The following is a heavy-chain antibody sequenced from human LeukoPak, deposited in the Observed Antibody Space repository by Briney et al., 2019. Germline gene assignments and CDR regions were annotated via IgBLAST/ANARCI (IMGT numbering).Heavy chain of an antibody. J-gene: IGHJ5*02. Sequence: SETLSLTCTVSGGSISSSSYYWGWIRQPPGKGLEWIGSIYYSGSTYYNPSLKSRVTISVDTSKNQFSLKLSSVTAADTAVYYCARTERAAAGIWFDPWGQGTLVTVSS. D-gene: IGHD6-13*01. CDR2: IYYSGST. V-gene: IGHV4-39*01. CDR1: GGSISSSSYY. CDR3: ARTERAAAGIWFDP.